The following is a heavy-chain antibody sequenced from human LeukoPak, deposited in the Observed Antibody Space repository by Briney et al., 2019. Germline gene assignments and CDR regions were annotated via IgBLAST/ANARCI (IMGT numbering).Heavy chain of an antibody. CDR2: INTNTGNP. CDR1: GYTFTSYA. D-gene: IGHD3-10*01. J-gene: IGHJ4*02. V-gene: IGHV7-4-1*02. CDR3: ARSYGSGALYYFDH. Sequence: ASVKVSCKASGYTFTSYAMNLVRQAPGQGLEWMGWINTNTGNPTYAQGFTGRFVFSLDTSVSTAYLQISSLKAEDTAVYYCARSYGSGALYYFDHWGQGTLVTVSS.